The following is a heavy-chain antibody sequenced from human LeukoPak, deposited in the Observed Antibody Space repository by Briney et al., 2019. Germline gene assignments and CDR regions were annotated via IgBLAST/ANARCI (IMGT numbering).Heavy chain of an antibody. J-gene: IGHJ4*02. Sequence: GSVTVSFMSSGYTFTYYYMHWVRQAPGQGREWMGWINPNSGGTNYVRKFQGRVTINMDTAIRTAYVEVSRQRSGGTDGCYLRSSYEVVAATCHFDYWGQGTLVTVSS. CDR2: INPNSGGT. CDR3: RSSYEVVAATCHFDY. V-gene: IGHV1-2*02. CDR1: GYTFTYYY. D-gene: IGHD2-15*01.